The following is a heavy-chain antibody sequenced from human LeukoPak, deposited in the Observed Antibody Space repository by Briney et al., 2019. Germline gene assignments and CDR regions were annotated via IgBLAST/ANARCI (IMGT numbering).Heavy chain of an antibody. CDR1: GFTLSSYW. V-gene: IGHV3-7*03. Sequence: GGSLRLSCAASGFTLSSYWMNWARQAPGKGLEWVASINHNGNVNYYVDSVKGRFTISRDNAKDSLYLQMSNLRAEDTAVYFCARGGGLDVWGQGAAVTVSS. J-gene: IGHJ6*02. CDR3: ARGGGLDV. CDR2: INHNGNVN. D-gene: IGHD3-16*01.